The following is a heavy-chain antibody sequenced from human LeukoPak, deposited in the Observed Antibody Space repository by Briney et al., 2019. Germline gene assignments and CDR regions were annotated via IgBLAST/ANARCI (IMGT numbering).Heavy chain of an antibody. CDR3: AKGTLFGVVTSFDF. CDR2: ISASGSAT. V-gene: IGHV3-23*01. CDR1: GFTFSFYS. D-gene: IGHD3-3*01. Sequence: PGGSLRLSCATSGFTFSFYSMTWVRQAPGKGLEWVSLISASGSATYYADSVRGRFAISRDISKNTLFLQMSSLRTEDTAVYYCAKGTLFGVVTSFDFWGQGTLVTVSS. J-gene: IGHJ4*02.